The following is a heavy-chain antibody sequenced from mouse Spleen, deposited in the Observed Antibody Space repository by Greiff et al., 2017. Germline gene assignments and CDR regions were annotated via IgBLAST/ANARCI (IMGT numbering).Heavy chain of an antibody. Sequence: QVQLQQPGAELVRPGSSVKLSCKASGYTFTSYWMAWVKQRPGQGLEWIGNIYPSDSETHYNQKFKDKATLTVDKSSSTAYMQLSSLTSEDSAVYYCARQSGGFADWGQGTLVTVSA. CDR1: GYTFTSYW. CDR2: IYPSDSET. V-gene: IGHV1-61*01. D-gene: IGHD3-1*01. CDR3: ARQSGGFAD. J-gene: IGHJ3*01.